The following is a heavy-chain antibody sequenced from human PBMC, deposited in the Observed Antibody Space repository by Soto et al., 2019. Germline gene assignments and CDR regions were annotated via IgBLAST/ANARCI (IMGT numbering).Heavy chain of an antibody. V-gene: IGHV4-59*01. CDR2: IYYSGST. CDR1: GGSISSYY. J-gene: IGHJ6*02. Sequence: QVQLQESGPGLVKPSETLSLTCTVSGGSISSYYWSWIRHPPGKGLEWIGYIYYSGSTNYNPSLKSRVTISVDTSKNQFSLKLSSVTAADTAVYYCARVAGMTTVTTTDYYYYGMDVWGQGTTVTVSS. D-gene: IGHD4-17*01. CDR3: ARVAGMTTVTTTDYYYYGMDV.